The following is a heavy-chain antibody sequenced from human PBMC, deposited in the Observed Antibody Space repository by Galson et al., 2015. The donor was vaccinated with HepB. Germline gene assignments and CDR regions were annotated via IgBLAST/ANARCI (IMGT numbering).Heavy chain of an antibody. J-gene: IGHJ3*02. V-gene: IGHV5-51*01. D-gene: IGHD4-17*01. Sequence: QSGAEVKKPGESLKISCKGSGFTFSSYWIAWVRQMPGKGLEWMGIVYPGDSNTGYSPSFQGQVTISADKSISTAYLQWNSLKASDTAMYYCARLRTTVTTGRAFDIWGQGTMVTVSS. CDR1: GFTFSSYW. CDR3: ARLRTTVTTGRAFDI. CDR2: VYPGDSNT.